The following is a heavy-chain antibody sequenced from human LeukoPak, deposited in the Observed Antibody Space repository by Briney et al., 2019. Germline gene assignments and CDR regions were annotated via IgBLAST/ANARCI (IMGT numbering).Heavy chain of an antibody. Sequence: PSETLSLTCTVSGGSISSYDWSWIRQPPGEGLEWIGYIYYSGSTNYNPSLKSRVTVSVDTSKNQFSLKLSSVTAADTAVYYCARDQADSSGYYMYFDYWGQGTLVTVSS. CDR1: GGSISSYD. CDR2: IYYSGST. J-gene: IGHJ4*02. D-gene: IGHD3-22*01. CDR3: ARDQADSSGYYMYFDY. V-gene: IGHV4-59*01.